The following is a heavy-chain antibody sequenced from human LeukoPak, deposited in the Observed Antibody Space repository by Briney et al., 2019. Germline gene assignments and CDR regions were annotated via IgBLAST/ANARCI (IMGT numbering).Heavy chain of an antibody. V-gene: IGHV4-30-2*01. J-gene: IGHJ4*02. CDR1: GGSISSGRYY. Sequence: PSQTLSLTCTVSGGSISSGRYYWSWIRQPPGKGLEWIGFIYHSGTTHYNPSLKTRVTISVDTSKNQFSLNLSSMTPADTAVYYCARDREAYYYDSSGYSFDYWGQGTLVTVSS. CDR3: ARDREAYYYDSSGYSFDY. CDR2: IYHSGTT. D-gene: IGHD3-22*01.